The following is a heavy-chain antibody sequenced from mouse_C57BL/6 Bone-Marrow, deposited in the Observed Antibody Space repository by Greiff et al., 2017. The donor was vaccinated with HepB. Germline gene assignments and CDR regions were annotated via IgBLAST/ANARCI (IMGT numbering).Heavy chain of an antibody. D-gene: IGHD1-1*01. Sequence: EVKLVESGPELVKPGASVKISCKASGYSFTDYNMNWVKQSNGKSLEWIGVINPNYGTTSYNQKFKGKATLTVDQSSSTAYMQLNSLTSEDSAVYYCAIRFGGSSLPYWYFDVWGTGTTVTVSS. V-gene: IGHV1-39*01. J-gene: IGHJ1*03. CDR2: INPNYGTT. CDR1: GYSFTDYN. CDR3: AIRFGGSSLPYWYFDV.